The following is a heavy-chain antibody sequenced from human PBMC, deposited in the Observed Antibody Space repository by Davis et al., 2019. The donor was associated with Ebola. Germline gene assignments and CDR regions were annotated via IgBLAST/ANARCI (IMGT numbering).Heavy chain of an antibody. CDR2: IYSGGGT. CDR3: ARGIMIPVAGTGFAFDI. D-gene: IGHD6-19*01. CDR1: GFTVNTNY. J-gene: IGHJ3*02. V-gene: IGHV3-66*01. Sequence: GESLKISCAVSGFTVNTNYMSWVRQAPGKGLEWVSVIYSGGGTHYADSLKGRFTITRDSSRNALYLHMNTLRVEDTAVFYCARGIMIPVAGTGFAFDIWGQGTMVTVSS.